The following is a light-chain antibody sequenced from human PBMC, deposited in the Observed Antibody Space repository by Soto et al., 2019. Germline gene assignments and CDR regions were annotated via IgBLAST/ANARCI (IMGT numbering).Light chain of an antibody. Sequence: DFQMTKSPSTLSASVGNRVTITCRASQGTSRYLAWYRQKPGKAPKLLIYAASTLQTGVPSRFSGSGPGTEISLTIISLQPEDFATYYCQQINSYHRTFGGGTKVDIK. CDR3: QQINSYHRT. J-gene: IGKJ4*01. CDR2: AAS. V-gene: IGKV1-9*01. CDR1: QGTSRY.